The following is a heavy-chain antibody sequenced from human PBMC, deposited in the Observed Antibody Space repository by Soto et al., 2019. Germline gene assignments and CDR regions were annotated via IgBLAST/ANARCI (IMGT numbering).Heavy chain of an antibody. CDR1: SAPVSSTTYT. Sequence: SETLSLTCTVSSAPVSSTTYTWGWIRQPPGKGLEWIGYIHYSGSTNYNPSLKSRVTISVDTSKNQFSLRLSSVTAADTAVYYCARHETPHGDYDYWGQGTLVTVSS. V-gene: IGHV4-61*05. J-gene: IGHJ4*02. CDR2: IHYSGST. D-gene: IGHD4-17*01. CDR3: ARHETPHGDYDY.